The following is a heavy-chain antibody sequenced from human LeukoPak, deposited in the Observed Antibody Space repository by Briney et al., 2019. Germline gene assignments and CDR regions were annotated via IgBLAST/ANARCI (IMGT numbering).Heavy chain of an antibody. CDR2: ISASGSA. J-gene: IGHJ4*02. CDR3: AKGHDYGDY. V-gene: IGHV3-23*01. Sequence: GGSLRLSCAASGFTFSSYAMNWVRQAPGKGLEWVSTISASGSASYADSVKGRFTYSRDNSKNTLYLQMNSLRAEDTAVYYCAKGHDYGDYWGQGTLVTVSS. CDR1: GFTFSSYA.